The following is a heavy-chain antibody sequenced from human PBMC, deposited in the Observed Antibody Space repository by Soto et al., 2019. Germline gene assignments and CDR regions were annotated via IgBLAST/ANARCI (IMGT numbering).Heavy chain of an antibody. CDR3: ARGEDTAGLYDY. Sequence: QVQLVESGGGVVQPGRSLRLSCAASGFTFSSYGMHWVRQAPGKGLEWVAVIWYDGSNKYYADSVKGRFTISRDNSKNTLYLQMNSLRAEDTAVYYCARGEDTAGLYDYWGQGTLVTVSS. CDR1: GFTFSSYG. CDR2: IWYDGSNK. J-gene: IGHJ4*02. V-gene: IGHV3-33*01. D-gene: IGHD5-18*01.